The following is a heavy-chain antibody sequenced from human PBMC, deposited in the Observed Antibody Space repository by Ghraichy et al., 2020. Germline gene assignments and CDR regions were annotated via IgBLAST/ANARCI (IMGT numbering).Heavy chain of an antibody. D-gene: IGHD3-22*01. CDR3: ARDPFYYDSSGYYSY. CDR1: GFTFSSYS. Sequence: LSLTCAASGFTFSSYSMNWVRQAPGKGLEWVSSISSSSSYIYYADSVKGRFTISRDNAKNSLYLQMNSLRAEDTAVYYCARDPFYYDSSGYYSYWGQGTLVTVSS. V-gene: IGHV3-21*01. CDR2: ISSSSSYI. J-gene: IGHJ4*02.